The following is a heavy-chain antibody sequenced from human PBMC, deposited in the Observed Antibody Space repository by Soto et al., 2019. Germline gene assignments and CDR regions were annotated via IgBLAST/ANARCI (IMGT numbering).Heavy chain of an antibody. CDR3: ARLLLRPGKFDY. J-gene: IGHJ4*02. V-gene: IGHV3-11*01. CDR2: ISSSGDPT. Sequence: GGSLRLSCAASGFSFSDYYMTWIRQAPGKGLEWISDISSSGDPTYYADSVRGRLTISRDNAKNSLYLQLNSLRGEDTAVYYCARLLLRPGKFDYWGQGTLVTVSS. CDR1: GFSFSDYY. D-gene: IGHD2-21*01.